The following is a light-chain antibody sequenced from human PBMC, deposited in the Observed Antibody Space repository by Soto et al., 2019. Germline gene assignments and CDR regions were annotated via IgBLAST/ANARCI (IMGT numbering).Light chain of an antibody. J-gene: IGKJ1*01. CDR1: QGIRND. V-gene: IGKV1-39*01. CDR2: AAS. CDR3: QQSYSTTWT. Sequence: IQMTQSPASRSASVGNRVTITCRASQGIRNDLNWYQQKPGKAPKLLIYAASSLQSGVPSRFSGSGSGTDFTPTISSLQPEDFATYYCQQSYSTTWTFGQGTKVDIK.